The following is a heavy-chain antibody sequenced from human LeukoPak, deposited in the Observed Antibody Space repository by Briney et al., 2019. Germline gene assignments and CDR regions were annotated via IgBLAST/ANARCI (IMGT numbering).Heavy chain of an antibody. CDR1: GGTFSSYA. CDR2: IIPIFGTA. J-gene: IGHJ4*02. CDR3: ARDDYYDSRSFDY. Sequence: SVKVSCKAFGGTFSSYAISWVRQAPGQGLEWMGGIIPIFGTANYAQKFQGRVTITADKSTSTAYMELSSLRSEDTAVYYCARDDYYDSRSFDYWGQGTLVTVSS. D-gene: IGHD3-22*01. V-gene: IGHV1-69*06.